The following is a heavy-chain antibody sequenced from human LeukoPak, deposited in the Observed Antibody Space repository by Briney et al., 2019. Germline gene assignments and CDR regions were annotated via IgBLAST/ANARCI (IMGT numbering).Heavy chain of an antibody. CDR3: ARLDWSNYSIDY. CDR1: GGSITSYY. D-gene: IGHD3-3*01. V-gene: IGHV4-59*08. Sequence: PSETLSLTCTVSGGSITSYYWSWIRHPPGKGLERIWYINNSGRTNSKPALTSRVSISLDTSKTQLSLSLNLVTATDTAAYFCARLDWSNYSIDYWGQGTLVTVSS. CDR2: INNSGRT. J-gene: IGHJ4*02.